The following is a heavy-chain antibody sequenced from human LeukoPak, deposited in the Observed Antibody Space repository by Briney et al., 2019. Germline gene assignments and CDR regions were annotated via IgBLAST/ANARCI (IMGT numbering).Heavy chain of an antibody. J-gene: IGHJ4*02. Sequence: GGSLRLSCAASGFTFSSYSMNWVRQAPGKGLEWVSSISSSSSYIYYADSVKGRFTISRDNAKNSLYLQMNSLRAEDTAVYYCARRRAAAADYSLFDYWGQGTLVTVSS. CDR1: GFTFSSYS. D-gene: IGHD6-13*01. CDR2: ISSSSSYI. CDR3: ARRRAAAADYSLFDY. V-gene: IGHV3-21*01.